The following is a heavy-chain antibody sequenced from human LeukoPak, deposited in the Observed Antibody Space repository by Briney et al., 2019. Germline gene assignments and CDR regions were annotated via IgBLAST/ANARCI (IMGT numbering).Heavy chain of an antibody. CDR3: VRGAASGSYYGLGV. CDR1: GFTFSDST. J-gene: IGHJ6*02. D-gene: IGHD1-26*01. CDR2: IRNKANNYAT. V-gene: IGHV3-73*01. Sequence: PGGSLRLSCAASGFTFSDSTMHWVRQASGKGLEWVGRIRNKANNYATAYATSVKGRFPLSRDDSKNTAYLQMNSLKTEDTALYYCVRGAASGSYYGLGVWGQGATVTVSS.